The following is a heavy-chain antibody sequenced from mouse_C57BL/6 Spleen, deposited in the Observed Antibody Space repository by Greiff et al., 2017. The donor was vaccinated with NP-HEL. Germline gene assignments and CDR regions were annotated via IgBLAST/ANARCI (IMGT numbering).Heavy chain of an antibody. V-gene: IGHV5-9-1*02. CDR2: ISSGGDYI. J-gene: IGHJ3*01. CDR1: GFTFSSYA. Sequence: EVKLMESGEGLVKPGGSLKLSCAASGFTFSSYAMSWVRQTPEKRLEWVAYISSGGDYIYYVDTVKGRFTISRDNARNTLYLQMSSLKSEDTAMYYCTRDGAGLFAYWGQGTLVTVSA. CDR3: TRDGAGLFAY. D-gene: IGHD2-3*01.